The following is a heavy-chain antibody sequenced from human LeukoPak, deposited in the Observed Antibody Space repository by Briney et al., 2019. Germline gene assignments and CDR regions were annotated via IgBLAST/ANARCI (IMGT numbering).Heavy chain of an antibody. Sequence: TGGSLRLSCAASGFTFSSYAMSWVRQAPGKGLEWVSAISGSGGSTYYADSVKGRFTISSDNSKNTLYLQMNSLRAEDTAVYYCAKVGGIVVVPAASLDAFDIWGQGTMVTVSS. CDR2: ISGSGGST. CDR3: AKVGGIVVVPAASLDAFDI. J-gene: IGHJ3*02. CDR1: GFTFSSYA. V-gene: IGHV3-23*01. D-gene: IGHD2-2*01.